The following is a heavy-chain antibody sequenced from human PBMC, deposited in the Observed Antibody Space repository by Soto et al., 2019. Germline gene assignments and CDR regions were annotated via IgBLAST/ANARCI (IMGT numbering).Heavy chain of an antibody. CDR3: ARESGGATATLDYSYFYMDV. D-gene: IGHD5-12*01. J-gene: IGHJ6*03. CDR1: GDTFNDYY. CDR2: INPNSGVT. Sequence: QVQLVQSGAEVKKPGASVTVSCRSSGDTFNDYYIHWVRQAPGQGREWIGWINPNSGVTKYAQKVQGWVSMTRDTSIRTVCMQLSRLRSDDTAVYYCARESGGATATLDYSYFYMDVWGTGTTVTVSS. V-gene: IGHV1-2*04.